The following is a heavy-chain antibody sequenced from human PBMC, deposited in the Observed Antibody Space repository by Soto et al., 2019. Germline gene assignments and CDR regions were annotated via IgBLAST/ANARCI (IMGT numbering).Heavy chain of an antibody. D-gene: IGHD6-25*01. J-gene: IGHJ4*02. CDR1: GFTFSSYS. V-gene: IGHV3-21*01. CDR3: AKEERAAVDY. CDR2: VSRDSGYI. Sequence: GSLRLSCAASGFTFSSYSMNWVRQAPGKGLEWVSSVSRDSGYIYYADSVKGRFTISRDNAKNSLYLQMNSLRAEDTAVYYCAKEERAAVDYWGQGTLVTVSS.